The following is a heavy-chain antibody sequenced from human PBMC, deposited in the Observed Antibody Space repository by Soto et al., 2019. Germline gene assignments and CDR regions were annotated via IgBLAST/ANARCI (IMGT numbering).Heavy chain of an antibody. CDR1: GYTFTSYA. CDR3: ASMDTDYYYYYGMDV. Sequence: ASVKVSCKAAGYTFTSYAMHWVRQAPGQRLEWMGWINAGNGNTKYSQKFQGRVTITRDTSASTAYMELSSLRSEDTAVYYCASMDTDYYYYYGMDVWGQGTKVTVYS. V-gene: IGHV1-3*01. CDR2: INAGNGNT. D-gene: IGHD5-18*01. J-gene: IGHJ6*02.